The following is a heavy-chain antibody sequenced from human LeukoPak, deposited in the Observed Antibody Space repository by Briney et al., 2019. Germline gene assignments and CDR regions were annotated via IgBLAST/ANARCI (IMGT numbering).Heavy chain of an antibody. V-gene: IGHV3-30*01. Sequence: RRSLRLSCAASGFTFSSYAMHWVRQAPGKGLEWVAVISYDGSNKYYADSVKGRFTISRDNTKNTLYLQMNSLRAEDTAVYYCARVGTTMATIDPYYFDYWGQGTLVTVSS. CDR3: ARVGTTMATIDPYYFDY. CDR1: GFTFSSYA. J-gene: IGHJ4*02. D-gene: IGHD5-24*01. CDR2: ISYDGSNK.